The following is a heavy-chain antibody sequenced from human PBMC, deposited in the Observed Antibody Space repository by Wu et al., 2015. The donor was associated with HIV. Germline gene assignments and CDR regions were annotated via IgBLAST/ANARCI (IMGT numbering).Heavy chain of an antibody. J-gene: IGHJ4*02. CDR1: GYNFSGYY. D-gene: IGHD1-26*01. V-gene: IGHV1-2*02. CDR3: ARPRFSGNYHLDY. Sequence: QVQLVQSGAEVKKPGASVKVSCKASGYNFSGYYMHWLRQAPGQGLEWMGWINPNSGGTNYAQTFQGRVTLTRDTSISTAYMELSSLRSDDTAAYFCARPRFSGNYHLDYWGQGTLVTVSS. CDR2: INPNSGGT.